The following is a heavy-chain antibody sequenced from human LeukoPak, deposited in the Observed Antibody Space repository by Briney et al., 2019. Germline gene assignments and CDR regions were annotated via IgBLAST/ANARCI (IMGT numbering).Heavy chain of an antibody. CDR1: GYTFTGYY. Sequence: ASVKVSCKASGYTFTGYYMHWVRQAPGQGREWMGWIKPNSGGTNYAQKFQGRVTMTRDTPISTAYMELSRLRSDDTAVYYCARDLRSGWYGSTVDYWGQGTLVTVSS. D-gene: IGHD6-19*01. CDR3: ARDLRSGWYGSTVDY. J-gene: IGHJ4*02. V-gene: IGHV1-2*02. CDR2: IKPNSGGT.